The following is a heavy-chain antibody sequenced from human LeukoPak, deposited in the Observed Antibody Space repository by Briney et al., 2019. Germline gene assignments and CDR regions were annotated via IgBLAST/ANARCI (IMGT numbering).Heavy chain of an antibody. J-gene: IGHJ5*02. D-gene: IGHD3-10*02. CDR1: GYTFTGYY. Sequence: ASVKVSCKASGYTFTGYYMHWVRQAPGQGLEWMGWINTYNGNTKYAQKFQGRVTMTTDTSTSTAYMELRSLRSDDTAVYYCARDLVHHRLLATVHNWFDPWGQGTLVTVSS. CDR2: INTYNGNT. CDR3: ARDLVHHRLLATVHNWFDP. V-gene: IGHV1-18*04.